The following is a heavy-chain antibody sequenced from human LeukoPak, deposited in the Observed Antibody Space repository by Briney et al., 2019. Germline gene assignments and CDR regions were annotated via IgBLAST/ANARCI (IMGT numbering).Heavy chain of an antibody. Sequence: SETRSLTCAVYGGSFSGYYWSWIRQPPGKGREWIGEINHSGSTNYNPSLKSRVTISVDTSKNQFSLKLSSVTAADTAVYYCARGDVYDWGAFDIWGQGTRVTVSS. CDR3: ARGDVYDWGAFDI. CDR2: INHSGST. CDR1: GGSFSGYY. V-gene: IGHV4-34*01. J-gene: IGHJ3*02. D-gene: IGHD5/OR15-5a*01.